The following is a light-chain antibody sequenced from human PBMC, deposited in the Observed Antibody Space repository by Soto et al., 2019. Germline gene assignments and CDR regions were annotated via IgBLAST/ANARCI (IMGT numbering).Light chain of an antibody. Sequence: EIVLTQSPGTLSLSPGERATLSCRASQSVSSNYLAWYQQKPGQAPRPLIYGASSRATGIPDRFSGSGAGTDFTLTISRLESVDFAVYYCQQFGGSPWTFGQGTNVDIK. V-gene: IGKV3-20*01. CDR3: QQFGGSPWT. CDR1: QSVSSNY. CDR2: GAS. J-gene: IGKJ1*01.